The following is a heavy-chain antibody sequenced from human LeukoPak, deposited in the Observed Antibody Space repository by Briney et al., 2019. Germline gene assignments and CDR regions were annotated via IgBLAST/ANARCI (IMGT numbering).Heavy chain of an antibody. Sequence: PGGSLRLSCAACGFGFSSYSMIWVRQAPGKGLEWVSYISSSSSTIYYADSVKGRFTISRDNAKNSLYLQVNSLRADDTAVYYCARASSDSGGYYLGAGAQADYWGQGTLVTVSS. CDR1: GFGFSSYS. V-gene: IGHV3-48*01. D-gene: IGHD3-22*01. CDR3: ARASSDSGGYYLGAGAQADY. J-gene: IGHJ4*02. CDR2: ISSSSSTI.